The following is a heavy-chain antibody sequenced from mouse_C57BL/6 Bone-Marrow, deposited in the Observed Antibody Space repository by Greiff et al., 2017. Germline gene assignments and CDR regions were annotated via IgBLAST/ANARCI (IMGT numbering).Heavy chain of an antibody. D-gene: IGHD2-4*01. J-gene: IGHJ4*01. V-gene: IGHV1-54*01. Sequence: VQLQQSGAGLVRPGASVKLSCKASGYTFTSYLIEWVKQRPGQGLEWIGAINPGSGGTNYNEKFKGKATLTADKSSSTAYMQLSSLTSEDSAVYFCARVGLRVMDYWGQGTSVTVSS. CDR3: ARVGLRVMDY. CDR2: INPGSGGT. CDR1: GYTFTSYL.